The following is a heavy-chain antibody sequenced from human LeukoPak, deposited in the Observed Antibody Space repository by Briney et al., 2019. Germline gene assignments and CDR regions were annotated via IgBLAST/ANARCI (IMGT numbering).Heavy chain of an antibody. Sequence: ALVKVSCKASGYTFTGYYKHWVRQAPGQGLEWNGWIKPNSGGTNYAQKFQGRVTMTRDTSISTAYMELSRLRSDDTAVYYCARGRYCSGGSCVPHFDYWGRGTLVTVSS. CDR1: GYTFTGYY. V-gene: IGHV1-2*02. D-gene: IGHD2-15*01. CDR3: ARGRYCSGGSCVPHFDY. CDR2: IKPNSGGT. J-gene: IGHJ4*02.